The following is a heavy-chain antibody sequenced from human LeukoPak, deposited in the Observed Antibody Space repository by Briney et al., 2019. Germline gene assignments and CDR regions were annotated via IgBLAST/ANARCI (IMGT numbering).Heavy chain of an antibody. J-gene: IGHJ4*02. CDR3: AKGRDTAMVTIYFDY. V-gene: IGHV3-23*01. Sequence: PGGSLRLSCAASGFTFSSYAMSWVRQAPGKGLEWVSAISGSGGSTYYADSVKGRFTISRDNSKNTLHLQMNSLRAEDTAVYYCAKGRDTAMVTIYFDYWGQGTLVTVSS. D-gene: IGHD5-18*01. CDR1: GFTFSSYA. CDR2: ISGSGGST.